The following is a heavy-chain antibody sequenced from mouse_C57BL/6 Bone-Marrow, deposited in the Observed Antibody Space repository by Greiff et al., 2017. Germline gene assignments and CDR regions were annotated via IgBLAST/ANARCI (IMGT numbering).Heavy chain of an antibody. CDR3: ERRPAY. Sequence: QVHVKQSGAGLMKPGASVKLSCKATGYTFTGYWMAWVQQTPGHGLEWIGEILPGSGSTNYPEKIKGRATFTRDTSSKTTYLQLSSLTTEDSAIFYCERRPAYWGQGTLVTVSA. CDR1: GYTFTGYW. V-gene: IGHV1-9*01. CDR2: ILPGSGST. J-gene: IGHJ3*01.